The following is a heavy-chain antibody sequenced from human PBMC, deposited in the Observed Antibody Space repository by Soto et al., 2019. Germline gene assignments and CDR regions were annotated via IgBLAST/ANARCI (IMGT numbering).Heavy chain of an antibody. CDR2: IYHSGST. J-gene: IGHJ3*02. CDR1: GYSISSGYY. Sequence: SETLSLTSAVSGYSISSGYYCGWFRQPPGKGLEWFRSIYHSGSTYYNPSLKSRVTISVDTSKNPFSLKLSSVTAADTAVNYCARGISGYYYDMQAELDTCCQGTMVTV. D-gene: IGHD3-22*01. CDR3: ARGISGYYYDMQAELDT. V-gene: IGHV4-38-2*01.